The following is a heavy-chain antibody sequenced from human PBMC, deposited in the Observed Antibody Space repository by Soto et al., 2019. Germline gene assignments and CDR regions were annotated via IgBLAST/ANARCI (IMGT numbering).Heavy chain of an antibody. CDR3: ASTYGSGSYLDIDV. V-gene: IGHV1-69*06. Sequence: QVQLVQSGAEVKKPGSSVKVSCKASGGTFSSYAISWVRQAPGQGLEWMGGIIPIFGTANYAQKFQGRVTITADKSTSTDYMGLSSLRSEDTAVYYCASTYGSGSYLDIDVWCQGTTFIVSS. D-gene: IGHD3-10*01. CDR2: IIPIFGTA. CDR1: GGTFSSYA. J-gene: IGHJ6*02.